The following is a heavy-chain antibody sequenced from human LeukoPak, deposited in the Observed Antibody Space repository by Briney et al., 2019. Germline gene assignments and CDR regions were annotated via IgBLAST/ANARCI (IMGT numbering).Heavy chain of an antibody. J-gene: IGHJ6*04. D-gene: IGHD3-10*01. CDR3: GRGLMYPYGSGSPYAMDV. CDR2: INHGGST. CDR1: GASFSGYY. V-gene: IGHV4-34*01. Sequence: SETLSLTCAVYGASFSGYYWSWIRQPPGKGLEWIGEINHGGSTNYNPSLKSRVTLSVDTSRNQFSLKLISVTAADTAVYYCGRGLMYPYGSGSPYAMDVWGKGTTVTVSS.